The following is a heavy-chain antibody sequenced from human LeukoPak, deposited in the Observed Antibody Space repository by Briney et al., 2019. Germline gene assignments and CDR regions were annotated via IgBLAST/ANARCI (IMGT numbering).Heavy chain of an antibody. CDR3: AKDLKLWFGEFYFDY. Sequence: GESLRLSCAAPGFTFSSYGMNWVRQAPGKGLEWVASISSTGSYIYYADSGKGRFTISRDNAKKSLYLQMNSLRAEDTAVYYCAKDLKLWFGEFYFDYWGQGTLVTVSS. D-gene: IGHD3-10*01. J-gene: IGHJ4*02. V-gene: IGHV3-21*01. CDR2: ISSTGSYI. CDR1: GFTFSSYG.